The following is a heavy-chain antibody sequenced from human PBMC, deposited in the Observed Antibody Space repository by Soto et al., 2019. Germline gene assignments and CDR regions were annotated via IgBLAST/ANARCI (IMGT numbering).Heavy chain of an antibody. J-gene: IGHJ5*01. D-gene: IGHD2-8*01. V-gene: IGHV6-1*01. CDR2: TYYRSNWYT. CDR3: ARLIGNSWLDS. CDR1: GDSVSTNSTT. Sequence: SQTLSLTCSISGDSVSTNSTTLDWIRQSQSRGLEWLGRTYYRSNWYTDYAVSVKGRITISPDTSNNQLSLQLNSVTPDDTAVYYCARLIGNSWLDSWGQGTLVTVSS.